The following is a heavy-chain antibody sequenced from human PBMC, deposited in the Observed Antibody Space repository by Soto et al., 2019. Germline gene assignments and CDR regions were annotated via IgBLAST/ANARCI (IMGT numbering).Heavy chain of an antibody. CDR3: AREYSAYHYHVAF. Sequence: QVQLLESGGALVKPGGSLRLSCAASGFTFSDYFMTWIRQAPGEGLEWVAYISTSARIINYADSVKGRFTISRDNAKNSLYLQMNSLRAEDTAVYFCAREYSAYHYHVAFWGQGTVVTVSS. CDR2: ISTSARII. CDR1: GFTFSDYF. D-gene: IGHD4-4*01. J-gene: IGHJ4*02. V-gene: IGHV3-11*01.